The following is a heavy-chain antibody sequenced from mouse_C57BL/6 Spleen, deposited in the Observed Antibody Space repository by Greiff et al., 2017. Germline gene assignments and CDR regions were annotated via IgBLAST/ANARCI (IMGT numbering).Heavy chain of an antibody. V-gene: IGHV5-17*01. CDR2: ISSGSSTI. Sequence: EVKLVESGGGLVKPGGSLKLSCAASGFTFSDYGMHWVRQAPEKGLEWVAYISSGSSTIYYADTVKGRFTISRDNAKNTLFLQMTSLRSEDAAMYYCARGAVVPFAYWGQGTLVTVSA. CDR3: ARGAVVPFAY. CDR1: GFTFSDYG. J-gene: IGHJ3*01. D-gene: IGHD1-1*01.